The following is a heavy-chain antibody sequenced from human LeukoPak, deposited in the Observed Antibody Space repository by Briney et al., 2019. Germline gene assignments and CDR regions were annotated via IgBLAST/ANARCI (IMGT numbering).Heavy chain of an antibody. J-gene: IGHJ6*03. CDR1: GYTFTSYG. CDR3: ARGFKGYDSSGYSHYWYYYYYMDV. V-gene: IGHV1-18*01. Sequence: GASVKVSCKASGYTFTSYGISWVRQAPGQGLEWMGWISTYNGNTNYAQKLQGRVTMTTDTSTSTAYMELRSLRSDDTAVYYCARGFKGYDSSGYSHYWYYYYYMDVWGKGTTVTVSS. D-gene: IGHD3-22*01. CDR2: ISTYNGNT.